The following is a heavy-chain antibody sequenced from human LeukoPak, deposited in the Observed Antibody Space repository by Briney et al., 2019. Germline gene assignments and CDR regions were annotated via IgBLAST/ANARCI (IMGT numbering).Heavy chain of an antibody. V-gene: IGHV4-39*01. D-gene: IGHD3-10*01. CDR2: IYYSGST. Sequence: GSLRLSCAASGLTLSSYWMTWVRQPPGKGLEWIGSIYYSGSTYYNPSLKSRVTISVDTSKNQFSLKLSSVTAADTAVYYCARASVLLWFGESENWFDPWGQGTLVTVSS. CDR3: ARASVLLWFGESENWFDP. CDR1: GLTLSSYW. J-gene: IGHJ5*02.